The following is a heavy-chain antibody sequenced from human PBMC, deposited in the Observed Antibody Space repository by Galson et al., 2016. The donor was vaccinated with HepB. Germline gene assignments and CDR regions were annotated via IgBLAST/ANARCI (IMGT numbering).Heavy chain of an antibody. J-gene: IGHJ6*02. CDR2: ISTYNGNT. V-gene: IGHV1-18*01. D-gene: IGHD1-26*01. CDR1: GYSFISYG. CDR3: ASDGTLSGSYYHFYGMDV. Sequence: SVKVSCKASGYSFISYGISWVRRARGQGLEWMGWISTYNGNTNYEQKFKGRVTLTADISTSTAQMELRSLRSDDTAVYYCASDGTLSGSYYHFYGMDVWGQGTTVTVSS.